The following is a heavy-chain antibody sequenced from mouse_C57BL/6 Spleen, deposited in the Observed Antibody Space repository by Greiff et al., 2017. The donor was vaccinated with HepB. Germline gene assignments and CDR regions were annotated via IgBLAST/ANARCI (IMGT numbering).Heavy chain of an antibody. CDR2: IYPGDGDT. V-gene: IGHV1-82*01. J-gene: IGHJ4*01. D-gene: IGHD1-1*01. Sequence: VKLMESGPELVKPGASVKISCKASGYAFSSSWMNWVKQRPGKGLEWIGRIYPGDGDTNYNGKFKGKATLTADKSSSTAYMQLSSLTSEDSAVYFCARKAYGSSLYYYAMDYWGQGTSVTVSS. CDR3: ARKAYGSSLYYYAMDY. CDR1: GYAFSSSW.